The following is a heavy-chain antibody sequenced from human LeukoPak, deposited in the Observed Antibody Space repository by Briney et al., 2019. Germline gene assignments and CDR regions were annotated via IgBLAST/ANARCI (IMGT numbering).Heavy chain of an antibody. D-gene: IGHD3-22*01. Sequence: GASVKVSFKASGYTFTSYDINWVRQATGQGLEWMGWMNPNSGNTGYAQKFQGRVTVTRDTSISTAYMDLSRLRSDDTAVYYCARAGVWDYSDSSGYHNAAFDIWGQGTMVTVSS. CDR1: GYTFTSYD. V-gene: IGHV1-8*01. J-gene: IGHJ3*02. CDR3: ARAGVWDYSDSSGYHNAAFDI. CDR2: MNPNSGNT.